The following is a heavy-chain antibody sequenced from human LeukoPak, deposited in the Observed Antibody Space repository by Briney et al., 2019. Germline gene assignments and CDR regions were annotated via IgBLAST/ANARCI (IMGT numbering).Heavy chain of an antibody. J-gene: IGHJ4*02. V-gene: IGHV3-33*03. D-gene: IGHD3-22*01. Sequence: GGSLRLSSAASGFTFSSYGMHSVSQAPGKGLEWVAVIWYDGRNRYYADPVKGRFTISRDNSENTLYLQMNSLKAEERAECCAGSAKRSYDTTGYPDYWGQGTLVTVSS. CDR1: GFTFSSYG. CDR2: IWYDGRNR. CDR3: GSAKRSYDTTGYPDY.